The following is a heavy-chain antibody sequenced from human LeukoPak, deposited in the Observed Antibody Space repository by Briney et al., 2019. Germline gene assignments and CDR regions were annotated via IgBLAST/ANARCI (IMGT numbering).Heavy chain of an antibody. D-gene: IGHD1-26*01. CDR2: IDPSDSYT. J-gene: IGHJ6*02. V-gene: IGHV5-10-1*01. CDR3: ARVGRDFYAMDV. Sequence: GESLMISCKASGYSFTSYWITWVRQMPGKGLEWMGRIDPSDSYTNYSPSFQGHVTISADKSIITSYLQWSPLKASDTAMYYCARVGRDFYAMDVWGQGTTVTVSS. CDR1: GYSFTSYW.